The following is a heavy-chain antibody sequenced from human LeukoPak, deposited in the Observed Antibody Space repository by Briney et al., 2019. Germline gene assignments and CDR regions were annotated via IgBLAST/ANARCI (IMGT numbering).Heavy chain of an antibody. D-gene: IGHD3-16*01. CDR2: IYYSGST. CDR1: GGSISSYY. J-gene: IGHJ6*02. Sequence: PSETLSLTCTVSGGSISSYYWSWIRQPPGKGLEWIGYIYYSGSTNYNPSLKSRVTISVDTSKNQFSLKLSSVTAADTAVYYCARGYGSSVRLIGMVVWGQGTTVTVSS. V-gene: IGHV4-59*01. CDR3: ARGYGSSVRLIGMVV.